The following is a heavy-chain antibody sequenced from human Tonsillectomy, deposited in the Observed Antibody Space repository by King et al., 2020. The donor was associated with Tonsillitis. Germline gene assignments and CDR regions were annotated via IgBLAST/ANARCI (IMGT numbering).Heavy chain of an antibody. J-gene: IGHJ5*02. Sequence: QLQESGPGLVKPSETLSLTCAVSGYSISSGYYWGWIRQPPGKGLEWIGSIYHSGSTYYNPSLKSRVTISVDTSKNQFSLKLSSVTAADTAVYYCARVGVLLWFGELFPNSWFDTWGQGTLVTVSS. CDR1: GYSISSGYY. CDR2: IYHSGST. V-gene: IGHV4-38-2*01. D-gene: IGHD3-10*01. CDR3: ARVGVLLWFGELFPNSWFDT.